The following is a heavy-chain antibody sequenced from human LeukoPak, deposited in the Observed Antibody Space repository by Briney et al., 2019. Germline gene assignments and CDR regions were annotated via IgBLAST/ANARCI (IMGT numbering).Heavy chain of an antibody. Sequence: LGESLKISCKGSGYSFTNYWIGWVRQMPGKGLEWMGIIYPGDSDTRYSPSFQGQVTISVDKSITTAYLQWSSLKASDSAMYYCVSAQDYYDSDGYWNFDFWGQGTLVTVSS. CDR1: GYSFTNYW. V-gene: IGHV5-51*01. D-gene: IGHD3-22*01. CDR2: IYPGDSDT. CDR3: VSAQDYYDSDGYWNFDF. J-gene: IGHJ4*02.